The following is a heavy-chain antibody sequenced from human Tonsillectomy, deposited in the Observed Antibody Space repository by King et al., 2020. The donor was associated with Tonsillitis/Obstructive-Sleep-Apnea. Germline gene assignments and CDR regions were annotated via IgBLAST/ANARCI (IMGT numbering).Heavy chain of an antibody. V-gene: IGHV4-4*02. J-gene: IGHJ4*02. D-gene: IGHD3-16*02. Sequence: QLQESGPGLVKPSGTLSLTCGVSGGSISSSNWWSWVRQPPGKGLGWIGEIYHSGSTNYNPSLKSRVTISVDTSKNQFSLTLISVTAADTAIYYCAGHDGLVPLSPLDYWGEGALVTVSS. CDR3: AGHDGLVPLSPLDY. CDR1: GGSISSSNW. CDR2: IYHSGST.